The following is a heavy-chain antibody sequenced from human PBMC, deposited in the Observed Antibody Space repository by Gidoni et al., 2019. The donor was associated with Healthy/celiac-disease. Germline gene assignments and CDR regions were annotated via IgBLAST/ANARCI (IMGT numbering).Heavy chain of an antibody. J-gene: IGHJ6*02. CDR2: IIPIFGTA. CDR1: GGTFSRYA. D-gene: IGHD2-15*01. Sequence: QVQLVQSGAEVKKPGSSVKVSCKASGGTFSRYAISWVRQAPGQGLEWMGGIIPIFGTANYAQKFQGRVTITADESTSTAYMELSSLRSEDTAVYYCARAYCSGGSCYPGPSRYYYGMDVWGQGTTVTVSS. V-gene: IGHV1-69*01. CDR3: ARAYCSGGSCYPGPSRYYYGMDV.